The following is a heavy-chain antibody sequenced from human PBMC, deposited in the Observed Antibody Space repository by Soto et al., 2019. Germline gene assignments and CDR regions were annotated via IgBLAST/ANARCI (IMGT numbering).Heavy chain of an antibody. CDR3: ARMDYDSSAYNY. V-gene: IGHV4-34*01. CDR2: INHSGST. Sequence: PSETLSLTCAVYGGSFSGYYWTWIRQPPGTGLEWIGEINHSGSTNYNPSLKSRVTISVDTSKNQFSLKLTSVTAADTAVYYCARMDYDSSAYNYWGQGTLVTVSS. J-gene: IGHJ4*02. D-gene: IGHD3-22*01. CDR1: GGSFSGYY.